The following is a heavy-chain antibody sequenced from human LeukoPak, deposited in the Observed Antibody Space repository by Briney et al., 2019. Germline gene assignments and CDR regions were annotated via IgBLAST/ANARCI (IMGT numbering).Heavy chain of an antibody. CDR2: ISYDGSNK. J-gene: IGHJ4*02. D-gene: IGHD5-18*01. Sequence: GGSLRLSCAASGFTFSSYAMHWVRQAPGKGLEWVAVISYDGSNKYYADSVKGRFTISRDNSKNTLYLQMNSLRAEDTAVYYCARPVRGYSEDYFDYWGQGTLVTVSS. V-gene: IGHV3-30*04. CDR3: ARPVRGYSEDYFDY. CDR1: GFTFSSYA.